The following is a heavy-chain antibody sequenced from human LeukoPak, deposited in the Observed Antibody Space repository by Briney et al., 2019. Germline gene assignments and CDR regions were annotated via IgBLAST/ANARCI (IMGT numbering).Heavy chain of an antibody. CDR1: GVIFSSCA. D-gene: IGHD3-10*01. J-gene: IGHJ3*02. CDR3: AADLYYYGSGSTYKGDAFDI. CDR2: ISVGSGDT. V-gene: IGHV1-58*01. Sequence: GPSVNLSCKSSGVIFSSCAVQWVRQPRAQRLEWIGWISVGSGDTNYAQNFQDRVTITRDMSTSTVYMELSSVSSEDTAVYSCAADLYYYGSGSTYKGDAFDIWGQGTVVSVSS.